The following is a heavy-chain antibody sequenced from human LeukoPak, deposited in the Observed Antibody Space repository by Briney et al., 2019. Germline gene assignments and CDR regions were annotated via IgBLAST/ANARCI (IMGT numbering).Heavy chain of an antibody. CDR1: GFTFSSYG. CDR2: TSYDGSSK. D-gene: IGHD6-19*01. CDR3: AKDHSYNSGWYGGPFDY. J-gene: IGHJ4*02. V-gene: IGHV3-30*18. Sequence: GGCLRLSCAASGFTFSSYGMHWVRQAPGKGLEWVAVTSYDGSSKYYADSVKGRFTISRDNSKNTLYLQMNSLRAEDTAVYYCAKDHSYNSGWYGGPFDYWGQGTLVTVSS.